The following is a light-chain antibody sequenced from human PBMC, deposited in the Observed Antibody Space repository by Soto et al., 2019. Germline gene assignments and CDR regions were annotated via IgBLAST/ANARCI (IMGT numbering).Light chain of an antibody. CDR2: DVT. Sequence: QSALTQPASVSGSPGQSITIFCTGTSSDVGGYNYVSWYQQHPGKAPKLMIYDVTTRPSGISNRFSGSKSGNTASLTISGLQAEDEADYYCSSYTSTSTYVFGTGTKLTVL. J-gene: IGLJ1*01. CDR1: SSDVGGYNY. V-gene: IGLV2-14*01. CDR3: SSYTSTSTYV.